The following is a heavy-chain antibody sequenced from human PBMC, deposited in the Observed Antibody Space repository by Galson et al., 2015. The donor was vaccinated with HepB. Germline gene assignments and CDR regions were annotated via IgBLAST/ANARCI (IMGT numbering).Heavy chain of an antibody. V-gene: IGHV4-39*07. J-gene: IGHJ4*02. CDR3: TRDDGVSRY. CDR1: GGSISSTNYY. Sequence: ETLSLTCTVSGGSISSTNYYWGWIRQPPGMGLEWTGRIYYTGITNYNPSLKSRVSMSVDTSNSNFSLNLTSVTAADTAVYYCTRDDGVSRYWGQGISVSVSS. D-gene: IGHD5/OR15-5a*01. CDR2: IYYTGIT.